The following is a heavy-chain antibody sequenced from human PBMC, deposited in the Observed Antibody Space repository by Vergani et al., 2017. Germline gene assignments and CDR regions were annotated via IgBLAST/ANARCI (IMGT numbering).Heavy chain of an antibody. V-gene: IGHV4-39*01. CDR1: ADSISSGSYY. D-gene: IGHD6-19*01. CDR2: IYYSGLT. CDR3: ERQRPGSGWSPGDFDD. Sequence: QLQLQQSGPGLVKPSETLFLTCTVSADSISSGSYYWGWIRQPPGKSLEWIGSIYYSGLTYHNPSLKSRVAISVDTSKNQFSLKVTSVTAADTAVYFCERQRPGSGWSPGDFDDWGQGILVTVSS. J-gene: IGHJ4*02.